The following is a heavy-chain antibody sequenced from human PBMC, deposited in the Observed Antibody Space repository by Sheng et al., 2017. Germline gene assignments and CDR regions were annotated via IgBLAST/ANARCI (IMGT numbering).Heavy chain of an antibody. V-gene: IGHV3-74*01. CDR1: GFTFSSYW. Sequence: EVQLVESGGGLVQPGGSLRLSCAASGFTFSSYWMHWVRQAPGKGLVWVSRINSDGSSTSYADSVKGRFTISRDNAKNTLYLQMNSLRAEDTAVYYCASLYSSGWYNAFDIWGQGTMVTVSS. CDR2: INSDGSST. J-gene: IGHJ3*02. D-gene: IGHD6-19*01. CDR3: ASLYSSGWYNAFDI.